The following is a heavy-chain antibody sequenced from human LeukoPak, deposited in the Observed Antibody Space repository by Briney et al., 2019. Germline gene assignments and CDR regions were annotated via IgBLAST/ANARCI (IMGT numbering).Heavy chain of an antibody. D-gene: IGHD6-13*01. V-gene: IGHV1-2*04. J-gene: IGHJ6*02. CDR3: ARDVGGRTAAAGTALYGMDV. Sequence: ASVKVSCKASGYTFTGYYMHWVRQAPGQGLEWMGWINPNSGGTNYAQKFQGWVTMTRDTSISTAYMELSRLRSDDTAVYYCARDVGGRTAAAGTALYGMDVWGQGTTVTVSS. CDR2: INPNSGGT. CDR1: GYTFTGYY.